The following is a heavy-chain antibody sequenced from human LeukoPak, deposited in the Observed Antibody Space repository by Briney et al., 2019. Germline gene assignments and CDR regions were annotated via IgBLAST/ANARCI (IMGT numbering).Heavy chain of an antibody. D-gene: IGHD3-22*01. CDR3: AKTPGAYYYDSSGFYWDS. CDR1: GFSFTSYG. J-gene: IGHJ4*02. CDR2: LGISEGTA. V-gene: IGHV3-23*01. Sequence: GGSLRLSCAASGFSFTSYGMSWVRQAPGKELEWVSSLGISEGTAYYGDSVKGRFTISRDDSENTLYLHMSSLRPEDTAVYYCAKTPGAYYYDSSGFYWDSWGQGTLVTVSS.